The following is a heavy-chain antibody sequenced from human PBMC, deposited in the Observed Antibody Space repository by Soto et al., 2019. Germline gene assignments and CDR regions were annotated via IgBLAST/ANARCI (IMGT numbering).Heavy chain of an antibody. D-gene: IGHD2-15*01. CDR1: AFSFSSYV. CDR2: ISYDESNK. J-gene: IGHJ4*02. Sequence: QVQLVESGGGVVQPGRSLRLSCAASAFSFSSYVMHWVRQAPGKGLEWVAVISYDESNKSYADSVKGRFTISRDNSKTTLYLQMNSLRPEDTAVYYCAREGSGYCSGGSWYYFDYWGQGTLVTVSS. CDR3: AREGSGYCSGGSWYYFDY. V-gene: IGHV3-30-3*01.